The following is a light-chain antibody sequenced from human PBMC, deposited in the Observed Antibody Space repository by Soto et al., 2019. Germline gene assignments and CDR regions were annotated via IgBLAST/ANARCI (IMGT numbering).Light chain of an antibody. CDR2: KAS. Sequence: DIQMTQSPATLAGSLGDRVTLTCRASQTISSCLDWYQQKPGKAPKLLIYKASTLKSGVPSRFRGSGSGTEFTLTISSLQPDDFETYYCQHYNSYSEAFGQGTKVDIK. J-gene: IGKJ1*01. V-gene: IGKV1-5*03. CDR1: QTISSC. CDR3: QHYNSYSEA.